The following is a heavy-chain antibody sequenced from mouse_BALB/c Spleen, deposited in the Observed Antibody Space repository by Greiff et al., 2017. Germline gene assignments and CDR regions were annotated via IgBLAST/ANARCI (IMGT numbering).Heavy chain of an antibody. CDR2: IYPGNGDT. CDR3: ARGGWGYAMEY. CDR1: GYTFTSYN. D-gene: IGHD2-3*01. J-gene: IGHJ4*01. V-gene: IGHV1-12*01. Sequence: QVQLQQPGAELVKPGASVKMSCKASGYTFTSYNMHWVKQTPGQGLEWIGAIYPGNGDTSYNQKFKGKATLTADKSSSTAYMQLSSLTSEDSAVYYCARGGWGYAMEYWGQGTSVTVSS.